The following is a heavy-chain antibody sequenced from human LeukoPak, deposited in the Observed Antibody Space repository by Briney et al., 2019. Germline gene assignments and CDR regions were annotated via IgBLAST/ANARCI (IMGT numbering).Heavy chain of an antibody. J-gene: IGHJ3*02. V-gene: IGHV4-59*01. Sequence: PSETLSLTCTVSGGSISSYYWSWLRQPPGKGLEWIGYIYYSGSTNYNPSLKSRVTISVDTSKNQFSLKLSSVTAADTAVYYCARDRPDAFDIWGQGTMVTVSS. CDR1: GGSISSYY. CDR3: ARDRPDAFDI. CDR2: IYYSGST.